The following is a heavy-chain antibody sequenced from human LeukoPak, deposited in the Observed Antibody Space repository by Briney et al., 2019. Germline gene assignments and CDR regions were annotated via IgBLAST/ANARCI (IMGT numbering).Heavy chain of an antibody. D-gene: IGHD3-22*01. V-gene: IGHV1-69*04. J-gene: IGHJ4*02. CDR3: ARDRVYYYDSSGYYPFDY. CDR2: IIPILGIA. Sequence: GASVKVSCKASGGTFSSYAISWVRQAPGQGLEWMGRIIPILGIANYAQKFQGRVTITADKSTSTAYMELSSLRSEDTAVYYCARDRVYYYDSSGYYPFDYWGQGTLVTVSS. CDR1: GGTFSSYA.